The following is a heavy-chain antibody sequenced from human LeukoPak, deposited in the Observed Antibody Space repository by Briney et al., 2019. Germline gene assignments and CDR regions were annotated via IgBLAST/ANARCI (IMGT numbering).Heavy chain of an antibody. Sequence: ASETLSLTCAVYGGSLSGDYLSWIRQPPGKGLEWIGEINHSGSISYNPSLKSRVTISVVTSKNQFSLKVTSVTAADTGVYYCATGDVAARLGHWGQGTLVTVPS. CDR3: ATGDVAARLGH. CDR2: INHSGSI. J-gene: IGHJ5*02. D-gene: IGHD6-6*01. CDR1: GGSLSGDY. V-gene: IGHV4-34*01.